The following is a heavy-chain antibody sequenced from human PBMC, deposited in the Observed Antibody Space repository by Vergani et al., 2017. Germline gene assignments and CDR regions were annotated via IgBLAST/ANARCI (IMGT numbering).Heavy chain of an antibody. CDR1: GFPFNSYW. V-gene: IGHV3-74*03. D-gene: IGHD3-9*01. CDR3: ARARCIETCYMSNWLDS. CDR2: IKSDGSIT. Sequence: DVHLAESGGGFFQPGGSLRLPCSASGFPFNSYWMHWVRQVPGKGVLWVSRIKSDGSITAYADSVKGRFTISRDNAQNTLYLQMNSLGVEDTGVYYCARARCIETCYMSNWLDSWGQGTLVTVSS. J-gene: IGHJ5*01.